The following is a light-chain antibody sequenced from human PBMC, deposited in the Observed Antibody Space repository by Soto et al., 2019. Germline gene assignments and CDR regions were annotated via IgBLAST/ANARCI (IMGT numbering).Light chain of an antibody. CDR3: SSYTSISTVV. CDR1: SSDVGGYNY. Sequence: QSALTQPASVSGSPGQSITISCTGTSSDVGGYNYVSWYQQHPDKAPKLVIYNVSNRPSGVSDRFSGSKSGNTASLIISGLQAEDEGDYYCSSYTSISTVVFGGGTKLTVL. J-gene: IGLJ2*01. CDR2: NVS. V-gene: IGLV2-14*01.